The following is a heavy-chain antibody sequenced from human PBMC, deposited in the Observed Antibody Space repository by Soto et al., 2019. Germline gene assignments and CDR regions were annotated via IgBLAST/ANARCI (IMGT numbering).Heavy chain of an antibody. Sequence: PSEPLTLSCTVSVGSISSGGYYWSWIRQHPGKGMEWIGYIYYSGSTYYNPSLKSRVTISVDTSKNQFSLKLSSVTAADTAVYYCASYDFWSGHFDYWGQGTLVTVSS. J-gene: IGHJ4*02. D-gene: IGHD3-3*01. CDR3: ASYDFWSGHFDY. CDR1: VGSISSGGYY. CDR2: IYYSGST. V-gene: IGHV4-31*03.